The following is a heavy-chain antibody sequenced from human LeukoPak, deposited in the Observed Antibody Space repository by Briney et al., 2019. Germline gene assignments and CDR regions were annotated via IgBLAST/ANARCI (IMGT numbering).Heavy chain of an antibody. CDR1: GFTFSSYW. CDR3: ARNPPRYFN. V-gene: IGHV3-7*03. Sequence: QPGGSLRLSCAASGFTFSSYWVIWVRQAPGKGLEWVANIQQDGSEKYYVDSVKGRFTISRDNAKNSLYLQMNSLRAEDTAVYYCARNPPRYFNWGQGTLVTVSS. CDR2: IQQDGSEK. D-gene: IGHD1-26*01. J-gene: IGHJ4*02.